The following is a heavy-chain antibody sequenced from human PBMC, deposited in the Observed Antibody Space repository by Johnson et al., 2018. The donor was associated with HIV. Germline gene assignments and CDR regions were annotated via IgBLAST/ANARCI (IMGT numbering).Heavy chain of an antibody. Sequence: VQLVESGGGVQRPGGSLRLSCAASGLIFSRSWIHWVRQAPGKGLEWVANIKQDGSEMYYVDSVKGRLTISRDDAKHSLYLQMRSLRVEDTAVYYCARETRDDAFDIWGQGTMVTVSS. CDR2: IKQDGSEM. D-gene: IGHD4-11*01. CDR3: ARETRDDAFDI. J-gene: IGHJ3*02. CDR1: GLIFSRSW. V-gene: IGHV3-7*05.